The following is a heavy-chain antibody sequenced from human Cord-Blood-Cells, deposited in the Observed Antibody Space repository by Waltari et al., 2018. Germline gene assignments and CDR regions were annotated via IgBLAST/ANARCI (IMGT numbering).Heavy chain of an antibody. Sequence: QVQLQQWGAGLWTPSETLSLTCAGYGGAFRGYYRSCIRQPPRKGLERTGEINHSGSTNYNPSRKSRVTIAGDKSKNQFSLKLSSVTAADTAVYYCARGGSWNWFDPWGQGTLVTVSS. J-gene: IGHJ5*02. V-gene: IGHV4-34*01. CDR3: ARGGSWNWFDP. CDR2: INHSGST. D-gene: IGHD6-13*01. CDR1: GGAFRGYY.